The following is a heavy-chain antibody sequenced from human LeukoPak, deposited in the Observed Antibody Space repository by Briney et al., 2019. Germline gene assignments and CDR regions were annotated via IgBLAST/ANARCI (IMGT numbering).Heavy chain of an antibody. CDR2: ISSSGSTI. J-gene: IGHJ4*02. D-gene: IGHD3-9*01. V-gene: IGHV3-11*01. Sequence: PGGSLRLSCAASGFTFSDYYMSWIRQAPGKGLEWVSYISSSGSTIYYADSVKSRFTISRDNAKNSLYLQMNSLRAEDTAVYYCAKDSGCSSTSCSPIHYDILTGYYSYWGQGTLVTVSS. CDR1: GFTFSDYY. CDR3: AKDSGCSSTSCSPIHYDILTGYYSY.